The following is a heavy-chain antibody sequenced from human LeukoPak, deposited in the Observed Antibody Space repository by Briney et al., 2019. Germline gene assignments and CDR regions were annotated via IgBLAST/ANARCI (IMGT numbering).Heavy chain of an antibody. J-gene: IGHJ4*02. CDR2: IDYNGDT. D-gene: IGHD5-12*01. CDR3: ARGHRGVFTDPINY. CDR1: DGSISSRSYY. Sequence: PSETLSLSCTVSDGSISSRSYYWGWIRQPPGKGLEWIGSIDYNGDTYYNPSLASRVTMSEDTSKNQFSLKLNSVTAEDTAVYYCARGHRGVFTDPINYWAQGTLVTVSS. V-gene: IGHV4-39*01.